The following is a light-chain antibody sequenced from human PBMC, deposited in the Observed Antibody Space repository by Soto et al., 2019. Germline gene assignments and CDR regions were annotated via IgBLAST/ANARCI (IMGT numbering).Light chain of an antibody. CDR1: SSDIGGYNL. V-gene: IGLV2-14*01. CDR3: ASITRSSTSV. CDR2: QVT. J-gene: IGLJ1*01. Sequence: QSVLTQPASVSGSPGQSITITCTGTSSDIGGYNLVSWDQQHPGEAPKRIIYQVTNRPSGVYTRFSGSKSGNTASLTISGIQTEDEADYYCASITRSSTSVFGPWTKVTVL.